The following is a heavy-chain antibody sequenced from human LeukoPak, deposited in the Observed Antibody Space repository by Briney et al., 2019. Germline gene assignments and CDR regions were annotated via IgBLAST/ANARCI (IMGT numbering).Heavy chain of an antibody. J-gene: IGHJ4*02. Sequence: ASVKVSCKASGYTFTGYYMHWVRQAPGQGLEWMGWINPNSGGTNYAQKFQGRATMTRDTSISTAYMELSRLRSDDTAVYYCARVRAEPKYYFDYWGQGTLVTVSS. CDR2: INPNSGGT. CDR3: ARVRAEPKYYFDY. D-gene: IGHD1-14*01. V-gene: IGHV1-2*02. CDR1: GYTFTGYY.